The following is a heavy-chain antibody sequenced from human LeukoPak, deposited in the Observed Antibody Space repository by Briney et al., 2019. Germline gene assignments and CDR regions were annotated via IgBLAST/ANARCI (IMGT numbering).Heavy chain of an antibody. J-gene: IGHJ4*02. V-gene: IGHV3-72*01. CDR1: GFTFSTYS. Sequence: PGGSLRLSCAASGFTFSTYSMNWVRQAPGKGLEWVGRTKNKAIIYTIEYAASVKGRFTISRDDSKSSLYLQMNSLKTEDTAVYYCARYQLGGFDYWGQGTLVTVSS. D-gene: IGHD2-2*01. CDR2: TKNKAIIYTI. CDR3: ARYQLGGFDY.